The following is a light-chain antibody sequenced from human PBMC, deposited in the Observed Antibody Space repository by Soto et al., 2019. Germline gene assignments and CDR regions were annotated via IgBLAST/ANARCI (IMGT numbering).Light chain of an antibody. CDR3: QHCGNSRYT. CDR2: GAF. J-gene: IGKJ2*01. CDR1: QSVRTSD. V-gene: IGKV3-20*01. Sequence: EVVLTQSPGTLSLSPGERATLSCRASQSVRTSDVTWYQHQPGQAPRLFIYGAFNRATDITDRFSGSGSGTDFTLTISRLEAEDFAVYYCQHCGNSRYTFGQGTRLEIK.